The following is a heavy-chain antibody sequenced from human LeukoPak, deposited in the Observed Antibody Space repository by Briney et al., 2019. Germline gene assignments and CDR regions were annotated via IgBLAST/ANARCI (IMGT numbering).Heavy chain of an antibody. CDR3: ARGTSDSRVTPTRY. J-gene: IGHJ4*02. Sequence: GGSLRLSCTASGFTFSNYGMHWVRQAPGKGLEWVANINQDGRENYYVDSVKGRFTISRDNAKNSLYLQMNSLRAEDTAVYYCARGTSDSRVTPTRYWGQGTLVTVSS. CDR1: GFTFSNYG. V-gene: IGHV3-7*01. CDR2: INQDGREN. D-gene: IGHD3-22*01.